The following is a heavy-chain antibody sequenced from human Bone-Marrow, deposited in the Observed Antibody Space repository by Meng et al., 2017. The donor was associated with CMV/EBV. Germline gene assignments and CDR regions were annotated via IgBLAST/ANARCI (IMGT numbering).Heavy chain of an antibody. CDR1: GYTFTGYY. Sequence: ASVKVSCKASGYTFTGYYMHWVRQAPGQGLEWMGWLKPNSGGTNYAQKFQGRVTMTRDTSISTAYMELSRLRSDDTAVYYWARAKGCSSTSCYHIDNYYGMDVWGQGTTVTVSS. V-gene: IGHV1-2*02. D-gene: IGHD2-2*01. CDR2: LKPNSGGT. J-gene: IGHJ6*02. CDR3: ARAKGCSSTSCYHIDNYYGMDV.